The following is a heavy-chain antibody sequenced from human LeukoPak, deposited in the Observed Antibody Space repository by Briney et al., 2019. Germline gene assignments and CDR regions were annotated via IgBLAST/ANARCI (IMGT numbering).Heavy chain of an antibody. CDR2: KYYSGSA. V-gene: IGHV4-31*03. Sequence: TSETLSLTCNASGVSVSDGRYYWTWIRQHPGKGLEWIGYKYYSGSAKYNPSLKSRLTISVDTSKNQFSLQLTSVTAADTAVYYCARSGVGDYGDYDYWGQGTLVTVSS. J-gene: IGHJ4*02. D-gene: IGHD4-17*01. CDR3: ARSGVGDYGDYDY. CDR1: GVSVSDGRYY.